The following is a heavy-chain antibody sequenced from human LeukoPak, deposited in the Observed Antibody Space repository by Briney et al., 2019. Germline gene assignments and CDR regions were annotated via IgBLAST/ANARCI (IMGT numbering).Heavy chain of an antibody. CDR3: ARASRGSGYSGYDPGTEYFQH. CDR2: IHYSGST. V-gene: IGHV4-30-4*01. D-gene: IGHD5-12*01. Sequence: PSQTLSLTCTVSGGSISSGDYYWSWIRQPPGKGLEWTGYIHYSGSTYYNPSLKSRVTISVDTSKNQFSLKLSSVTAADTAVYYCARASRGSGYSGYDPGTEYFQHWGQGTLVTVSS. J-gene: IGHJ1*01. CDR1: GGSISSGDYY.